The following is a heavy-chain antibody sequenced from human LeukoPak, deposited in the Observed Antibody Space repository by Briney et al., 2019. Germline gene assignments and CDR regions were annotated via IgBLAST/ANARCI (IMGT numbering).Heavy chain of an antibody. CDR3: ARDRYSGSYAY. V-gene: IGHV1-69*06. J-gene: IGHJ4*02. D-gene: IGHD1-26*01. Sequence: GASVKVSCKASGGTFSSYAISWVRQAPGQGLEWMGGIIPIFGTANYAQKFQGRVTITADKSTSTAYMELSSLRSEDTAVYYCARDRYSGSYAYWGQGTLVTVSS. CDR2: IIPIFGTA. CDR1: GGTFSSYA.